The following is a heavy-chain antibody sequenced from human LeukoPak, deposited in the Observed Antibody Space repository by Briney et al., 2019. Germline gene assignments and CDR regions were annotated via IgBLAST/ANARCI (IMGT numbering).Heavy chain of an antibody. CDR1: GFTFSDSA. D-gene: IGHD2-8*01. J-gene: IGHJ5*02. Sequence: GGSLKLSCSASGFTFSDSAIHWVRQAPGKGLEWVGRIRDKGYGHATASAASVKGRFTLSRDDSKDTAYLQMNSLKTEDTALYYCTTPNEGNWFDPWGQGTLVTVSS. CDR2: IRDKGYGHAT. CDR3: TTPNEGNWFDP. V-gene: IGHV3-73*01.